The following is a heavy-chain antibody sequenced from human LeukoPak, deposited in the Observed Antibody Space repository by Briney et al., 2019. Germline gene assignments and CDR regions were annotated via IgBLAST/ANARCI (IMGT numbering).Heavy chain of an antibody. CDR1: GSTFTSYD. V-gene: IGHV1-8*01. CDR2: MNPNSGNT. J-gene: IGHJ4*02. CDR3: ATVYCTNGVCYIHYFDY. Sequence: GPVKVSCKASGSTFTSYDINWVRQATGQGLEWMGWMNPNSGNTGYAQKFQGRVTMTRNTSISTAYMELSSLRSEDTAVYYCATVYCTNGVCYIHYFDYWGQGTLVTVSS. D-gene: IGHD2-8*01.